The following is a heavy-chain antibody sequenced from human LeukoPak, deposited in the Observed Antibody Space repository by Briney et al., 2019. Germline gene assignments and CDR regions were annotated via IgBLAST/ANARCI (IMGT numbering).Heavy chain of an antibody. Sequence: ASVKVSCKAPGYTFTSYGINWVRHAPGQGLEWMGWISSLSGNTDSAQYSQGTVTMTTDTSSSTAYMELRSLRSDDKAIYYCARDYLAAPAYWGEGSLVTVSS. J-gene: IGHJ4*02. V-gene: IGHV1-18*01. CDR1: GYTFTSYG. D-gene: IGHD6-6*01. CDR3: ARDYLAAPAY. CDR2: ISSLSGNT.